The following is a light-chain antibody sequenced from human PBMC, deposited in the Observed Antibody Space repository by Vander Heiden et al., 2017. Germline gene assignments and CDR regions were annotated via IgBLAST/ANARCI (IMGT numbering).Light chain of an antibody. V-gene: IGKV1-39*01. Sequence: DIQVTQSPSSLSASVGDRVTIPCRASQSISTHLNWYQQRPGRPPKLLIYDATNLESGVPSRFSGSGSGTDFTLTISSLQPEDFATYSCQQSFTTPITFAGGTKVEMK. CDR3: QQSFTTPIT. CDR1: QSISTH. J-gene: IGKJ4*01. CDR2: DAT.